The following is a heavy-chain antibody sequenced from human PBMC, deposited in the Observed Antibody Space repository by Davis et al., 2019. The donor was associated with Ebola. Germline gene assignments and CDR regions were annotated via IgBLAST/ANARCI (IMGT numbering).Heavy chain of an antibody. D-gene: IGHD1-26*01. CDR3: ARDSAI. V-gene: IGHV4-61*08. CDR2: IYYRGGA. Sequence: SETLSLTCTVSGGSISSGGYYWSWFRQPPGKGREFIGYIYYRGGAKYNPSLQGRVTISLDTSDNQFSLHLTSVSAADTAVYYCARDSAIWGQGILVTVSS. J-gene: IGHJ4*02. CDR1: GGSISSGGYY.